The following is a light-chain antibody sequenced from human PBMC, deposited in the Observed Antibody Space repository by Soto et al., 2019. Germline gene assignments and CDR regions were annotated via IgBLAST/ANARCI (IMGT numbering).Light chain of an antibody. CDR3: QQYGSAPPT. CDR1: QSVSSSY. V-gene: IGKV3-20*01. J-gene: IGKJ1*01. CDR2: GAS. Sequence: EIVLTQSPGTLSLSPGERATLSCRASQSVSSSYLAWYQQKPGQAPRLIIYGASSRATGISDRFSGSGSGTDFTLTISRLEPEDVAVYYCQQYGSAPPTFGQGTKVDIK.